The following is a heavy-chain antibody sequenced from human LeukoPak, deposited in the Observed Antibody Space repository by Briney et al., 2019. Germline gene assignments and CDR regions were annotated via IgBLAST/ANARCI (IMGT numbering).Heavy chain of an antibody. CDR2: TYYESKWYN. D-gene: IGHD2-8*01. J-gene: IGHJ4*02. CDR1: GDSVSSNSAT. V-gene: IGHV6-1*01. CDR3: ARSHNGYVDY. Sequence: SQTLSLTCAISGDSVSSNSATWNWISQSPSRGLEWLGRTYYESKWYNEYAISVRSRITINPDTSKNQFSLQLNSVTPEDTAVYYCARSHNGYVDYWGQGTLVTVSS.